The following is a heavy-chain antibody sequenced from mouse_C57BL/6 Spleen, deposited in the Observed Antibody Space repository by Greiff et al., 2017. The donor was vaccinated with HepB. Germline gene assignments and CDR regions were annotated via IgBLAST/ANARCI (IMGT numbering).Heavy chain of an antibody. V-gene: IGHV5-9-1*02. Sequence: EVKLMESGEGLVKPGGSLKLSCAASGFTFSSYAMSWVRQTPEKRLEWVAYISSGGDYIYYADTVKGRFTISRDNASNNLYLQMSSLKSEDTAMYYCTRGGSPITTVEGYYAMDYWGQGTSVTVSS. J-gene: IGHJ4*01. CDR1: GFTFSSYA. D-gene: IGHD1-1*01. CDR2: ISSGGDYI. CDR3: TRGGSPITTVEGYYAMDY.